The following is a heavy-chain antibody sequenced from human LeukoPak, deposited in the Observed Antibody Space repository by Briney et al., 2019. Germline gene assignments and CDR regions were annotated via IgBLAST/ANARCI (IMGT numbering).Heavy chain of an antibody. Sequence: ASVKVSCKASGYTFTSYGISWVRQAPGQGLEWMGRISAYNGNTNYAQKLQGRVTMTTDTSTSTAYMELRSLRSDDTAVYYCARVAYYDFWSGYPMPLYYFDYWGQGTLVTVSS. D-gene: IGHD3-3*01. V-gene: IGHV1-18*01. CDR2: ISAYNGNT. J-gene: IGHJ4*02. CDR3: ARVAYYDFWSGYPMPLYYFDY. CDR1: GYTFTSYG.